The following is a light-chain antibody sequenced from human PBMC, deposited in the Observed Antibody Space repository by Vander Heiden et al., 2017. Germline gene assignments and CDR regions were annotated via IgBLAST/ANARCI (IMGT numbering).Light chain of an antibody. CDR2: AAS. CDR3: QQRYSNPRLYT. V-gene: IGKV1-39*01. CDR1: QSISSY. J-gene: IGKJ2*01. Sequence: IQMTQSPPSLSASVGDRVTITCRASQSISSYLNWYQQKPGKAPKLLIYAASSLQSGVQSRFSGSGDGTDVTLTISSRQPEDFATYYCQQRYSNPRLYTFGPGTKLEIK.